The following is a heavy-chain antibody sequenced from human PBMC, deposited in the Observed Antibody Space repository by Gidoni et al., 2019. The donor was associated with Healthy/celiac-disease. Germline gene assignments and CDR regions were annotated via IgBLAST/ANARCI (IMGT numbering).Heavy chain of an antibody. CDR1: GYTFTSYG. V-gene: IGHV1-18*01. CDR3: ARDLNLFRAAAGTLYNWFDP. Sequence: QVQLVQSGAAVKTPGASVKVSCKASGYTFTSYGISWVRQAPGQGLEWMGWISAYNGNTNYAQKLQGRVTMTTDTSTSTAYMELRSLRSDDTAVYYCARDLNLFRAAAGTLYNWFDPWGQGTLVTVSS. J-gene: IGHJ5*02. D-gene: IGHD6-13*01. CDR2: ISAYNGNT.